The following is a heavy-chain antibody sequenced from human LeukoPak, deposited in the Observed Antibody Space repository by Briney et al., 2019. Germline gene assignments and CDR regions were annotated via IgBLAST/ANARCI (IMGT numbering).Heavy chain of an antibody. CDR1: GFAFSTYE. Sequence: PGGSLRLSCEASGFAFSTYEMNWVRQAPGKGLEWVSYISSSGSTIYYADSVKGRFTISRDNAKNSLYLQVNSLRAEDTAVYYCARYGSAGSGYFDYWGQGTLVTVSS. D-gene: IGHD3-22*01. J-gene: IGHJ4*02. V-gene: IGHV3-48*03. CDR2: ISSSGSTI. CDR3: ARYGSAGSGYFDY.